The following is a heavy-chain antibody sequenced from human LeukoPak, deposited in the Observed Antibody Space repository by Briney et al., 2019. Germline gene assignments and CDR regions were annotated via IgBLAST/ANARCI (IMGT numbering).Heavy chain of an antibody. CDR2: ISCSGGGT. Sequence: RRSLRLSCAVSGITLTNDGMSGVRQAPGRGLEWVAGISCSGGGTNYADSVKGRPSIPRDSPKNTLYLQADSLRARDPAVYFCAKRGVVFRVILVGFRKEAYYFVSWGQGALVTVSS. CDR1: GITLTNDG. D-gene: IGHD3-22*01. CDR3: AKRGVVFRVILVGFRKEAYYFVS. J-gene: IGHJ4*02. V-gene: IGHV3-23*01.